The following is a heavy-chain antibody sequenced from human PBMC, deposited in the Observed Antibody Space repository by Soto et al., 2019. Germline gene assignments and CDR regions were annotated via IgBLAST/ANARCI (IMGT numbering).Heavy chain of an antibody. CDR3: ARSVEAARFDY. CDR1: GGSISISGYY. CDR2: IYSSGTT. V-gene: IGHV4-39*01. D-gene: IGHD2-15*01. Sequence: QLQLQESGPGPVKPSETLSLTCTVSGGSISISGYYWGWIRQPPGKGLGWIGRIYSSGTTDYNPSLKSRVIISVDTSKNQFSLRLSSVTAADRSVYYCARSVEAARFDYWGQGTLVTVSS. J-gene: IGHJ4*02.